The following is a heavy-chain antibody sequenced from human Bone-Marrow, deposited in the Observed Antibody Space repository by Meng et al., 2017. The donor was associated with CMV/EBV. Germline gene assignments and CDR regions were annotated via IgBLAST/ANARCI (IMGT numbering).Heavy chain of an antibody. V-gene: IGHV3-74*01. D-gene: IGHD3-22*01. Sequence: GGSLRLSCAACGFTFSSYDMHGVRQATGKGLEWVSRINSDGSSTSYADSVKGRFTISRDNAKNTLYLQMNSLRAEDTAVYYCARRGGRHPNYYDSSGYYYGNAFDIWGQGTMVTVSS. CDR1: GFTFSSYD. CDR2: INSDGSST. CDR3: ARRGGRHPNYYDSSGYYYGNAFDI. J-gene: IGHJ3*02.